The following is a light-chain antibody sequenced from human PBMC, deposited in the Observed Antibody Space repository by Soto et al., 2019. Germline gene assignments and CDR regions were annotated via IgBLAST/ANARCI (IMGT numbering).Light chain of an antibody. CDR1: QSVRNY. CDR2: DAS. Sequence: EIVLTQSPATLSLSPGERATLSCRASQSVRNYLAWYQHKPGQAPRLLIYDASNRATGIPGRFSGSGSGTAFTLTISSLEPEDFAVYYCQQRSNWPWTFGQGTKVEIK. CDR3: QQRSNWPWT. J-gene: IGKJ1*01. V-gene: IGKV3-11*01.